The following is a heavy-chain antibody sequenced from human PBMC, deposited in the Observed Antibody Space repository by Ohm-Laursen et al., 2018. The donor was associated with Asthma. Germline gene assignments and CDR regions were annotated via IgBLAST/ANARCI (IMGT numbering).Heavy chain of an antibody. D-gene: IGHD1-26*01. V-gene: IGHV3-9*01. CDR1: GFTFDDYA. J-gene: IGHJ4*02. CDR2: ISWNSGSI. Sequence: SLRLSCTASGFTFDDYAMHWVRQAPGKGLEWVSGISWNSGSIGYADSVKGRFTISRGNAKNSLYLQMNSLRAEDTAVYYCARARSGSSYDYWGQGTLVTVSS. CDR3: ARARSGSSYDY.